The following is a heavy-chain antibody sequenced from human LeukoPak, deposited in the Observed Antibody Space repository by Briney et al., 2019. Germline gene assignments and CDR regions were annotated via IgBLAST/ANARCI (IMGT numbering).Heavy chain of an antibody. V-gene: IGHV3-7*01. CDR2: IKQDGSEK. J-gene: IGHJ5*02. CDR3: ARDGRGAPTQYNWFDP. CDR1: GFTFSNYW. Sequence: PGGSLRLSCAASGFTFSNYWMSWVRQAPGKGLEWVANIKQDGSEKYYVDSVKGRFTISRDNAKTSLYLQMNSLRAEDTAVYYCARDGRGAPTQYNWFDPWGQGTLVTVSS. D-gene: IGHD4-17*01.